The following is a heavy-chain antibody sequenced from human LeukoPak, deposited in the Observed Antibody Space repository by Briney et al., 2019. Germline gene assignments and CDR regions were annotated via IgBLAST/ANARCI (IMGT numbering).Heavy chain of an antibody. CDR1: GFTFDDYA. CDR3: VRFRGGS. Sequence: GGSLRLSCAASGFTFDDYAMHWVRQAPGKGLEGVSGISWNSGHKVYADSVKGRFTISRDNAKNTLYLQMNSLRVEDTAVYYCVRFRGGSWGQGTLVTVSS. V-gene: IGHV3-9*01. J-gene: IGHJ5*02. CDR2: ISWNSGHK.